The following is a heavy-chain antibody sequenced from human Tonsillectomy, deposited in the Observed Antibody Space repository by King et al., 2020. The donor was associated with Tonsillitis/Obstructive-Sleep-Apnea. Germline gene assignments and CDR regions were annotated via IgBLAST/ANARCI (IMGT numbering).Heavy chain of an antibody. D-gene: IGHD1-26*01. CDR2: IYYSGST. Sequence: LQLQESGPGLVKPSETLSLTCTVSGGSISSSSYYWGWIRQPPGKGLEWIGRIYYSGSTYYNPSLKSRVTISVDTSKNQFSLKLSSVTAADTAVYYCARGELDDAFDIWGQGTMVTVSS. CDR1: GGSISSSSYY. V-gene: IGHV4-39*01. CDR3: ARGELDDAFDI. J-gene: IGHJ3*02.